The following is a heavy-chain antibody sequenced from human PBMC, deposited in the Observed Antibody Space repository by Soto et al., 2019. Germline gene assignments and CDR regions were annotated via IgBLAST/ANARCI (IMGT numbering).Heavy chain of an antibody. CDR3: ARNWVKNRIAVAGIRKWRAVDI. Sequence: QVQLVESGGGVVQPGRSLRLSCAASGFTFSSYGMHWVRQAPGKGLEWVAVIWYDGSNKYYADSVKGRFTISRDNSKNTLYLTMNSLRAEDTAVYYCARNWVKNRIAVAGIRKWRAVDIWGQGTMVTVSS. V-gene: IGHV3-33*01. J-gene: IGHJ3*02. D-gene: IGHD6-19*01. CDR2: IWYDGSNK. CDR1: GFTFSSYG.